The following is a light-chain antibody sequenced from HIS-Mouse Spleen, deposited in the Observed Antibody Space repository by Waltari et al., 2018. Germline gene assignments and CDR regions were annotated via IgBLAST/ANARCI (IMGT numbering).Light chain of an antibody. CDR3: YSTDSSGNHRV. CDR2: EDS. V-gene: IGLV3-10*01. CDR1: ALPTKR. J-gene: IGLJ2*01. Sequence: SYELTQSPSVSVSTGQTARITCTGDALPTKRAYWYQQKSGQAPMLVIYEDSKRPSGIPERFSGSSSGTMATLTISGAQVEDEADYYCYSTDSSGNHRVFGGGTKLTVL.